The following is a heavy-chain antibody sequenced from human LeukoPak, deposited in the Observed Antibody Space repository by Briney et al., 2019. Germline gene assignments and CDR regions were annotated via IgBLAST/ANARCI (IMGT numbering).Heavy chain of an antibody. CDR1: GGSISSSNW. J-gene: IGHJ6*03. CDR2: IYHSGST. D-gene: IGHD6-6*01. CDR3: ARVPHSSSSYYYMDV. Sequence: PSGTLSLTCAVSGGSISSSNWWSCVRQPPGKGLEWIGEIYHSGSTNYNPSLKSRVTISVDTSKNQFSLKLSSVTAADTAVYYCARVPHSSSSYYYMDVWGKGTTVTVSS. V-gene: IGHV4-4*02.